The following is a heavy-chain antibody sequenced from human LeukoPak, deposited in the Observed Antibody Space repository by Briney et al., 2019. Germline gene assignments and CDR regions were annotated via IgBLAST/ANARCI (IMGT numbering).Heavy chain of an antibody. J-gene: IGHJ6*03. D-gene: IGHD5-18*01. CDR3: ARGGIQLWFGYMDV. CDR1: GYTFTSYG. Sequence: ASVRVSCKASGYTFTSYGISWVRQAPGQGLEWMGWISAYNGNTNYAQKLQGRVTMTTAPSTSTAYMELRSLRSDDTAVYYCARGGIQLWFGYMDVWGKGTTVTISS. CDR2: ISAYNGNT. V-gene: IGHV1-18*01.